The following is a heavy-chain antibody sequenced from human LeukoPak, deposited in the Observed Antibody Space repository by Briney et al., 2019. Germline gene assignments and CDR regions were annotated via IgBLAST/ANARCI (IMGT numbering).Heavy chain of an antibody. Sequence: ASVKVSCKASGYSFTVYYMHWVRQAPGQGLEWVGWINPNSGGTNYAQKFQGRVTMTRDTSISTAYMELSRLRSDDTAAYYCARDYSGTYYGGQDYWCQGTLVLVSA. D-gene: IGHD1-26*01. J-gene: IGHJ4*02. V-gene: IGHV1-2*02. CDR2: INPNSGGT. CDR3: ARDYSGTYYGGQDY. CDR1: GYSFTVYY.